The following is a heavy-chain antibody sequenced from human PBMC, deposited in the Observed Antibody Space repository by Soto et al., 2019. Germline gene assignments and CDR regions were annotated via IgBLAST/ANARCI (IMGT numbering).Heavy chain of an antibody. V-gene: IGHV4-31*03. J-gene: IGHJ5*02. Sequence: TLSLTCTVSGGSISSGGYYWSWIRQHPGKGLEWIGYIYYSGSTYYNPSLKSRVTISVDTSKNQFSLKLSSVTAADTAVYYCARVNMVRGVIKRYNWFDPWGQGTLVTSPQ. D-gene: IGHD3-10*01. CDR3: ARVNMVRGVIKRYNWFDP. CDR1: GGSISSGGYY. CDR2: IYYSGST.